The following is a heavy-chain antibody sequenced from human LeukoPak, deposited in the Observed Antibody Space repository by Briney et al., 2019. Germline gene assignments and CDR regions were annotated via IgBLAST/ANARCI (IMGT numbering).Heavy chain of an antibody. CDR1: GFTFDDYG. V-gene: IGHV3-20*04. CDR3: ARGGELLDAHYYYYYMDV. CDR2: INWNGGST. Sequence: PGGSLRLSCAASGFTFDDYGMSWVRQAPGKGLEGVSGINWNGGSTGYADSVKGRFTISRDDAKNSLYLQMNSLRAEDTALYYCARGGELLDAHYYYYYMDVWGKGTTVTVS. J-gene: IGHJ6*03. D-gene: IGHD1-26*01.